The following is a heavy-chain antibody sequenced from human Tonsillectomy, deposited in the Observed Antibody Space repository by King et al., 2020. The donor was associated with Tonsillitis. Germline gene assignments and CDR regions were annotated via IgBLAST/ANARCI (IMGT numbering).Heavy chain of an antibody. CDR2: ISHDATNN. CDR1: GFAFRTYA. D-gene: IGHD3-16*01. V-gene: IGHV3-30-3*01. J-gene: IGHJ3*02. CDR3: ASMGLGFDI. Sequence: VQLVESGGGVVQPERSLRLSCAASGFAFRTYAMHWVRQAPGKGLEWVALISHDATNNYYADSVKGRFTISRDNSKNTLYLQMDSLRLEDTAVYYCASMGLGFDIWGQGTLVIVSS.